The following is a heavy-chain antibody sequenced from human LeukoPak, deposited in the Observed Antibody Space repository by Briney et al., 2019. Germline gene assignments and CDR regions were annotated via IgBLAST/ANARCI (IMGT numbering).Heavy chain of an antibody. J-gene: IGHJ4*02. D-gene: IGHD3-10*01. Sequence: SETLSLTCTVSGGSISSSSYYWSWIRQPPGKGLEWIGYIYYSGSTNYNPSLKSRVTISVDTSKNQFSLKLSSVTAADTAVYYCATSIGGEEIDYWGQGTLVTVSS. V-gene: IGHV4-61*01. CDR3: ATSIGGEEIDY. CDR1: GGSISSSSYY. CDR2: IYYSGST.